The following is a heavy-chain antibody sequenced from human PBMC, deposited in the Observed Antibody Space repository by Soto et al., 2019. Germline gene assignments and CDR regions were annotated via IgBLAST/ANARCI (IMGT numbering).Heavy chain of an antibody. D-gene: IGHD6-19*01. CDR1: GYTFTDYY. CDR3: ARVFASGWYLPQAPYGMDV. V-gene: IGHV1-2*02. Sequence: ASVKVSCKASGYTFTDYYIYWLRQAPGQGLEWLGWVNPKSSDTSAAQKFQGRIKMTTDTSFITAYMEMSSLTLDDTAIYYCARVFASGWYLPQAPYGMDVWGQGTTVTVSS. CDR2: VNPKSSDT. J-gene: IGHJ6*02.